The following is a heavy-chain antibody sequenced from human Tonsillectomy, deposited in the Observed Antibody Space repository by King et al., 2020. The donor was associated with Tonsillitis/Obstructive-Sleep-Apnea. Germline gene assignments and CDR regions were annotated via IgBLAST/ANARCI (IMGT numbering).Heavy chain of an antibody. Sequence: DVQLVESGGGLVQPGGSLRLSCAASGFTFSSFWMTWVRQAPGKGLEWVANVNQDGSEKYYVDSVKGRFTISRDNAKNSLYLQMNSLRAEDTAVYYCARDSYGFWGGYSDYWGQGTLVTVSS. V-gene: IGHV3-7*04. CDR1: GFTFSSFW. J-gene: IGHJ4*02. CDR2: VNQDGSEK. CDR3: ARDSYGFWGGYSDY. D-gene: IGHD3-3*01.